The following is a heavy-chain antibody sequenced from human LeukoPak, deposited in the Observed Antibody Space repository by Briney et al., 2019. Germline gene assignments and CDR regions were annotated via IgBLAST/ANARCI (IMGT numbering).Heavy chain of an antibody. J-gene: IGHJ4*02. CDR1: GFTVSSNY. D-gene: IGHD3-22*01. CDR2: IYGGGTT. CDR3: ARDLGYYDSSGSQD. Sequence: GGSLRLSCAASGFTVSSNYMSWVRQAPGKWLEWVSVIYGGGTTYYADSVKGRSTISRDNSRNTLYLQMNRLRAEDTAVYYCARDLGYYDSSGSQDWGQGTLVTVSS. V-gene: IGHV3-53*01.